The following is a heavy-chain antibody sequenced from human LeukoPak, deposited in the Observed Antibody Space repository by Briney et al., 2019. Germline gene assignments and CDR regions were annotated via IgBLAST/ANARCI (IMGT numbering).Heavy chain of an antibody. CDR2: ISSSGSTI. CDR3: AKSVAYSSSWGDDY. V-gene: IGHV3-11*01. J-gene: IGHJ4*02. Sequence: GGSLRLSCAASGFTFSDYYMSWIRQAPGKGLEWVSYISSSGSTIYYADSVKGRFTISRDNSKNTLYLQMNSLRAEDTAVYYCAKSVAYSSSWGDDYWGQGTLVTVSS. D-gene: IGHD6-6*01. CDR1: GFTFSDYY.